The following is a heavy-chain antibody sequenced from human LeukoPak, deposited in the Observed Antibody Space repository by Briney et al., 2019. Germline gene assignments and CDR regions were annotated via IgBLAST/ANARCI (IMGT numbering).Heavy chain of an antibody. CDR3: AKEGTPQVSTWYDL. Sequence: PGGSLRLSCAASGFTFSSYALTWVRQAPGKGLEWVSAISGNGGSTNYADSVKGRFTISRDNSRNTLYLQMNILRTEDTAVYYCAKEGTPQVSTWYDLWGQGTQVIVSS. D-gene: IGHD3-10*01. J-gene: IGHJ5*02. CDR1: GFTFSSYA. CDR2: ISGNGGST. V-gene: IGHV3-23*01.